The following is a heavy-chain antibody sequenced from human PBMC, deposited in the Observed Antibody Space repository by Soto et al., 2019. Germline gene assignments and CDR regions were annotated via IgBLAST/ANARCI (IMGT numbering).Heavy chain of an antibody. D-gene: IGHD2-21*01. CDR3: ARGGISHWAYFYYMDV. CDR1: GWPLSDYL. Sequence: SETLSLTRVVSGWPLSDYLCCCMRRPPGMALEWIGEINHLGSINYNPSLKSRVTMSVDTSKNQFSLTLNSVTAADTATYYCARGGISHWAYFYYMDVWDRGTTVTVS. CDR2: INHLGSI. V-gene: IGHV4-34*01. J-gene: IGHJ6*03.